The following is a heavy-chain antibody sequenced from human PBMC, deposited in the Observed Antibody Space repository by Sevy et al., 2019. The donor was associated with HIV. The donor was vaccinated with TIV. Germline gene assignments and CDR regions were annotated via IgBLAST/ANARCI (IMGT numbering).Heavy chain of an antibody. CDR1: GYSISSGYY. Sequence: SETLSLTCTVSGYSISSGYYWGWIRQPPGKGLEWIGSIYHSGSTYYNPSLKRRVTISVDTSKNQLCFKLSSGTAADTAMYYCARTSRFLEWLLPGGPDYGMDVWGQGTTVTVSS. CDR3: ARTSRFLEWLLPGGPDYGMDV. J-gene: IGHJ6*02. CDR2: IYHSGST. V-gene: IGHV4-38-2*02. D-gene: IGHD3-3*01.